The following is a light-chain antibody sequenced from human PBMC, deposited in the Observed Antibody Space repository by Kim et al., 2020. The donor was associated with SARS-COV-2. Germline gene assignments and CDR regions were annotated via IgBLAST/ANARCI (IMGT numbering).Light chain of an antibody. CDR1: HDISTF. Sequence: ASVGDRVSITCQASHDISTFLNWFQHKPGKAPKLLIHAASDLEAGVPSRFSGSGSGTDFTLTIGSLQPDDSATYYCQQFGSIPITFGQGTRLEIK. V-gene: IGKV1-33*01. J-gene: IGKJ5*01. CDR3: QQFGSIPIT. CDR2: AAS.